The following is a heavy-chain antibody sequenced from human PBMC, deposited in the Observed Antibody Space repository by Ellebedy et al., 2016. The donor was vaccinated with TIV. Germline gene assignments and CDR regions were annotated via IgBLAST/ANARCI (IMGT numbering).Heavy chain of an antibody. CDR2: ISDSGTYT. V-gene: IGHV3-11*06. J-gene: IGHJ4*02. CDR1: GSTFGDYY. D-gene: IGHD1-1*01. Sequence: GESLKISCAASGSTFGDYYMSWIRQAPGKGLEWVSYISDSGTYTNYADSVKGRFTISRDNAKNTLYLQMNSLRAEDTAVYYCAGRAYNWNDGSLFDYWGQGALVTVSS. CDR3: AGRAYNWNDGSLFDY.